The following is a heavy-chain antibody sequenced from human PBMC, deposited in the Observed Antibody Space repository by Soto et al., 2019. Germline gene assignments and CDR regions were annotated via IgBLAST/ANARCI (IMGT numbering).Heavy chain of an antibody. CDR3: ARRRPCVYGMDV. CDR2: ITSSGANT. J-gene: IGHJ6*02. V-gene: IGHV3-64*01. Sequence: EVQLVESGGGLVQPGGSLRLSCAASGFTFSSYAMHWVRQAPGKGLEYVSAITSSGANTDYASSVKGRFTISRDNSKNTLYLQMGSLRAEDMAVYYCARRRPCVYGMDVWGQGTTVTVSS. CDR1: GFTFSSYA.